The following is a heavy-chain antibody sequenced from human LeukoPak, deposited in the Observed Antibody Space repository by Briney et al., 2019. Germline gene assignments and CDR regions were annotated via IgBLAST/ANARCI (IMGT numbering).Heavy chain of an antibody. CDR3: VKGGYSHGFDY. CDR2: ISSNGDST. V-gene: IGHV3-64D*06. J-gene: IGHJ4*02. Sequence: GGSLRLSCSASGFTFSSYAMHWVRQAPGKGLEYVSAISSNGDSTYYADSVKGRFTISRDNSKNTLYLQMSSLRAEDTAVYYCVKGGYSHGFDYWGQGTLVTVSS. CDR1: GFTFSSYA. D-gene: IGHD5-18*01.